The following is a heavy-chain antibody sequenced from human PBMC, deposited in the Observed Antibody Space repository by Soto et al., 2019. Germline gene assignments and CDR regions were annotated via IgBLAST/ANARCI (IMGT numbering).Heavy chain of an antibody. D-gene: IGHD4-17*01. CDR2: IYYSGST. CDR3: ARDHYGDYRGWFDP. J-gene: IGHJ5*02. Sequence: SETLSLTCTVSGGSITSGGYYWSWIRQHPGKGLEWIGYIYYSGSTYYNPSLKSRVTISVDTSKNQFSLKLSSVTAADTAVYYCARDHYGDYRGWFDPWGQGTLVTVSS. CDR1: GGSITSGGYY. V-gene: IGHV4-31*03.